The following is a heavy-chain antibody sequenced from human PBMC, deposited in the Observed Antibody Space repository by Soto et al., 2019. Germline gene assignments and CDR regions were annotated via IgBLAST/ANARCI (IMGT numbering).Heavy chain of an antibody. Sequence: AVKVSCKASGGTFSSYAISWVRQAPGQGLEWMGGIIPIFGTANYAQKFQGRVTITADESTSTAYMELSSLRSEDTAVYYCARANCSSTSCYTRGITGTLDYWGQVTLVTLSS. CDR3: ARANCSSTSCYTRGITGTLDY. CDR1: GGTFSSYA. CDR2: IIPIFGTA. J-gene: IGHJ4*02. D-gene: IGHD2-2*02. V-gene: IGHV1-69*13.